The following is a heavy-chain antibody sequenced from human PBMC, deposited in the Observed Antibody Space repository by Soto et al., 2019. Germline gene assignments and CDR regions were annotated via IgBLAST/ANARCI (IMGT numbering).Heavy chain of an antibody. D-gene: IGHD4-17*01. V-gene: IGHV4-4*02. Sequence: SETLSLTCAVSGGSISSSNWWSWVRQPPGTGLEWIGEIYHSGSTNYNPSLKSRCTISVDKSKNQFSLKLSSVTAADTGVYYCARRWGDYGGYYFDYWGQGTLVTVSS. CDR3: ARRWGDYGGYYFDY. J-gene: IGHJ4*02. CDR2: IYHSGST. CDR1: GGSISSSNW.